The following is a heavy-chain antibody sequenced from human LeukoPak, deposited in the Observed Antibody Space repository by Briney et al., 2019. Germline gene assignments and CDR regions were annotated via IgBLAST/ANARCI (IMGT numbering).Heavy chain of an antibody. V-gene: IGHV5-51*01. J-gene: IGHJ6*03. CDR2: AYPGDSDT. CDR3: TRHVRGSSAWGDYYYYYMDV. Sequence: GESLKISCKGYGYNFTTYRIGWVRQMPGKGLEWMGIAYPGDSDTRYNPSFQGQVTISADKAINTAYLQWSSLEASDTAIYYCTRHVRGSSAWGDYYYYYMDVWGKGTTVTVSS. D-gene: IGHD6-19*01. CDR1: GYNFTTYR.